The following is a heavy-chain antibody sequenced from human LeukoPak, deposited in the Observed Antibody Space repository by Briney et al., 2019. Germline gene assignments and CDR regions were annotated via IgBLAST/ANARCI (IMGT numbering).Heavy chain of an antibody. CDR3: AKQCIAVAVPGGFDY. CDR1: GFTFSSYS. D-gene: IGHD6-19*01. J-gene: IGHJ4*02. Sequence: GGSLRLSCAASGFTFSSYSMNWVRQAPGKGLEWVSSISSSNSYIYYADSVKGRFTISRDNAKNSLYLQMNSLRAEDTAVYYCAKQCIAVAVPGGFDYWGQGTLVTVSS. CDR2: ISSSNSYI. V-gene: IGHV3-21*01.